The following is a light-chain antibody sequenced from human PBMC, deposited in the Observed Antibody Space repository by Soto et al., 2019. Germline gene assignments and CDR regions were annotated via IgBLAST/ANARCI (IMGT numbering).Light chain of an antibody. J-gene: IGKJ1*01. CDR2: DAS. Sequence: DIQMTQSPPTLSASVGDRVTITCRASQSISSWLAWFQQKPGKAPKLLIYDASNLQSGVPSRFSGSGSGTEFTLTISSLQPDDFATYYCQQYNSYSVTFGHGTKVDIK. CDR1: QSISSW. V-gene: IGKV1-5*01. CDR3: QQYNSYSVT.